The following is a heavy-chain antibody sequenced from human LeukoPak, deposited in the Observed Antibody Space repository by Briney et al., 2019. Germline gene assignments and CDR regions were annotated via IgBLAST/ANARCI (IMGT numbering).Heavy chain of an antibody. CDR3: ARHRYCGGDCYSPDAFDI. J-gene: IGHJ3*02. CDR2: IYFTGST. Sequence: PSETLSLTCTVSGGSISSYYWSWIRQPPGKGLEWIEYIYFTGSTNYNPSLKSRLTISVDTSKNQFSLKLSSVTAADTAVYYCARHRYCGGDCYSPDAFDIWGQGTMVTVSA. D-gene: IGHD2-21*02. V-gene: IGHV4-59*08. CDR1: GGSISSYY.